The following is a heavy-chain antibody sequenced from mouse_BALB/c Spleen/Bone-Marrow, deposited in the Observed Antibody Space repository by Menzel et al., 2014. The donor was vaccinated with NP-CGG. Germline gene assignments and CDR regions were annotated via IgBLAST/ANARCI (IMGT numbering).Heavy chain of an antibody. CDR1: GYTFTNYW. CDR2: IDPHDSET. J-gene: IGHJ1*02. Sequence: QVQLKESGAELVRPGASVKLSCKASGYTFTNYWMNWVKQRPEQGLEWIGRIDPHDSETHSNQKFKDKAILTVDKSSSTAYMQLSSLASEDSAVYYCARWGTTVVDYFDVWGAGTTVTVSS. V-gene: IGHV1-52*01. D-gene: IGHD1-1*01. CDR3: ARWGTTVVDYFDV.